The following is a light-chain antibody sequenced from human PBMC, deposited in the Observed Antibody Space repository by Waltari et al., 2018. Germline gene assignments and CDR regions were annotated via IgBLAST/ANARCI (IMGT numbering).Light chain of an antibody. CDR2: DAS. J-gene: IGKJ2*01. CDR1: QTVRSY. CDR3: QQRSNWPYT. Sequence: EIVLTKSPATLSLSPGERATLSCRASQTVRSYLAWYQQRPGQTTRLLIFDASSRATGISAKFSGSGSGTDFTLTVSNLEPEDFAVYYCQQRSNWPYTFGQGTRVEIK. V-gene: IGKV3-11*01.